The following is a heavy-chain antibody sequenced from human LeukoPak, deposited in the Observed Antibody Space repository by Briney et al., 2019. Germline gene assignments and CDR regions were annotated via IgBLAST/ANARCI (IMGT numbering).Heavy chain of an antibody. CDR3: ARDLKPIGTRILLFNAVFDI. D-gene: IGHD2-15*01. CDR2: ISSGSSYI. Sequence: GGSLRLSCAASGFTFSSYSMNWVRQAPGKGLEWVSSISSGSSYIYYADSVKGRFTISRDNAKNSLYLQMNSLRAEDTAVYYCARDLKPIGTRILLFNAVFDIWGQGQWSPSLQ. CDR1: GFTFSSYS. J-gene: IGHJ3*02. V-gene: IGHV3-21*01.